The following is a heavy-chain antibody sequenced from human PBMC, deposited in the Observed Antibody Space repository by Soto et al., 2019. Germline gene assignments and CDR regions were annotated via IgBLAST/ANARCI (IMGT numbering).Heavy chain of an antibody. V-gene: IGHV3-74*01. Sequence: EVQLVESGGGLVQPGGSLRLSCAASGFTFSGDWLHWVRQAAGKGLVWVSRINIDGSSTNYADSVKGRFTISRDNAKNTLYLQMNSLRVDDTAVYYCARGPRGLYHHDYWGQGALVTVSS. CDR1: GFTFSGDW. J-gene: IGHJ4*02. D-gene: IGHD2-2*01. CDR2: INIDGSST. CDR3: ARGPRGLYHHDY.